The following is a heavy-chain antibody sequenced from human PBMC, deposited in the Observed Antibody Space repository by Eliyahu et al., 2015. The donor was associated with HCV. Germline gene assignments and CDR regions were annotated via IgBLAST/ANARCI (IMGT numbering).Heavy chain of an antibody. CDR3: ARDLGEWWRGLDLYY. CDR2: ISYDGSNK. J-gene: IGHJ4*02. V-gene: IGHV3-30-3*01. D-gene: IGHD2-8*01. Sequence: QVQLVESGGGVVQPGRSLRLSCAASGFXFSXYAMHWVRQAPGKGLEWVAVISYDGSNKYFADSVKGRFTISRDNSKNTLYLQMHSLRTEDTAVYYCARDLGEWWRGLDLYYWGQGTLVTVSS. CDR1: GFXFSXYA.